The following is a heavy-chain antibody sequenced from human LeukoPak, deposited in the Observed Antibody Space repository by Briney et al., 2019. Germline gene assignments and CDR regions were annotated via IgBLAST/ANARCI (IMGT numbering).Heavy chain of an antibody. CDR2: INHSGST. CDR1: GGSFSGYY. D-gene: IGHD6-13*01. J-gene: IGHJ4*02. Sequence: SETLSLTCAVYGGSFSGYYWSWIRQPPGKGLEWIWEINHSGSTNYNPSLKSRGTISVDTSKNQFSLKLSSVTAADTAVYYCARGSRSRYGSSWAIDYWGQGTLVTVSS. V-gene: IGHV4-34*01. CDR3: ARGSRSRYGSSWAIDY.